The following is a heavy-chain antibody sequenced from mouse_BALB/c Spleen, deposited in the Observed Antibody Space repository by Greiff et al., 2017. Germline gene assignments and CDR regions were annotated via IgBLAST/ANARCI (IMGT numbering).Heavy chain of an antibody. CDR2: ISDGGSYT. V-gene: IGHV5-4*02. Sequence: EVQGVESGGGLVKPGGSLKLSCAASGFTFSDYYMYWVRQTPEKRLEWVATISDGGSYTYYPDSVKGRFTISRDNAKNNLYLQMSSLKSEDTAMYYCARDRGMVRRGAMDYWGQGTSVTVSS. D-gene: IGHD2-10*02. CDR3: ARDRGMVRRGAMDY. CDR1: GFTFSDYY. J-gene: IGHJ4*01.